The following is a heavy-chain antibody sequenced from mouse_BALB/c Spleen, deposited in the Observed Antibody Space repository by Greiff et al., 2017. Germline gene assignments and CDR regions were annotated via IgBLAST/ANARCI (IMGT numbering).Heavy chain of an antibody. CDR1: GYNFTSYW. CDR3: ARDWSYAMDY. V-gene: IGHV1-55*01. CDR2: IYPGSGST. Sequence: QVQLQQPGAELVKPGTSVKLSCKASGYNFTSYWINWVKLRPGQGLEWIGDIYPGSGSTNYNEKFKSKATLTVDTSSSTAYMQLSSLASEDSALYYCARDWSYAMDYWGQGTSVTVSS. J-gene: IGHJ4*01. D-gene: IGHD4-1*01.